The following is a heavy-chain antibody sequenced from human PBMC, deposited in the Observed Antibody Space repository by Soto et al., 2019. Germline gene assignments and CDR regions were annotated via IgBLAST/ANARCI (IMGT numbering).Heavy chain of an antibody. J-gene: IGHJ6*04. CDR3: ARGHCSGGSCYPPSVDV. CDR2: ISYSGST. Sequence: SETLSLTCTVSGGSISSSYWSWIRQPPGRGLEWIGYISYSGSTNYNPSLKSRVTISVDTSKNEFSLKLSSVTAADTAVYYCARGHCSGGSCYPPSVDVWGKGTTVTVSS. CDR1: GGSISSSY. D-gene: IGHD2-15*01. V-gene: IGHV4-59*01.